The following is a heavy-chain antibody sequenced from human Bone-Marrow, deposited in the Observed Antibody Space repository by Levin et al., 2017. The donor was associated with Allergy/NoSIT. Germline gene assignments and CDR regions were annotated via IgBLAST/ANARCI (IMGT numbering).Heavy chain of an antibody. D-gene: IGHD2-15*01. J-gene: IGHJ6*02. Sequence: GESLKISCKVSGYTLSELSMHWVRQAHGKGLEWMGGFDPEDGETIYAQNFQGRVTMTEDTSTDTTYMELSSLRSDDTAVYYCATGGSFSVNGLDVWGQGTTVTVSS. CDR1: GYTLSELS. CDR2: FDPEDGET. V-gene: IGHV1-24*01. CDR3: ATGGSFSVNGLDV.